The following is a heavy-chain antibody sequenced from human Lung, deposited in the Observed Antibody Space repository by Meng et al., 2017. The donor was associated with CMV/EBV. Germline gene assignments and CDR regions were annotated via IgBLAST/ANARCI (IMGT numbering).Heavy chain of an antibody. CDR2: IVPVLGVT. D-gene: IGHD1-14*01. CDR3: QAKDRPNLLHC. Sequence: QLDQSGEEVETPGCSVKVSCKASEGTFITQATSWVRQAPGQGLEWVGTIVPVLGVTNYAQRFLGRVAITAGRSGFPGCREHHSLTQVSTARKCVQAKDRPNLLHCWGQGTLVTVSS. CDR1: EGTFITQA. V-gene: IGHV1-69*04. J-gene: IGHJ4*02.